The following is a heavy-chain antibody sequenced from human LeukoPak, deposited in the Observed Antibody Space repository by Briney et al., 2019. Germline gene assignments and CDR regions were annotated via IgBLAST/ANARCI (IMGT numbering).Heavy chain of an antibody. D-gene: IGHD2-2*01. Sequence: PSETLSLTCTVYGGSISSSGYYWGWIRQPPGKGLEWIGSIYYSGSTYYNPSLKSRFTISVDTSKNQFSLKLSSVTAADTAVYYCARLLIVVVPAAPRGYDYWGQGTLVTVSS. CDR3: ARLLIVVVPAAPRGYDY. CDR1: GGSISSSGYY. J-gene: IGHJ4*02. CDR2: IYYSGST. V-gene: IGHV4-39*01.